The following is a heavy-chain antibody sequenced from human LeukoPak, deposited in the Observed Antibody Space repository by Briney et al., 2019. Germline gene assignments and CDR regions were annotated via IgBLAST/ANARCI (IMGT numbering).Heavy chain of an antibody. CDR1: GFTVSSNY. CDR2: IYSGGKA. V-gene: IGHV3-53*01. J-gene: IGHJ4*02. CDR3: ARDLFAAAGTFDY. D-gene: IGHD6-13*01. Sequence: PGGSLRLSCAASGFTVSSNYMSWVRQAPGKGLEWVSVIYSGGKAYYADSVKGRFTISRDNSKNTLYLQMNSLRAEDTAVYYCARDLFAAAGTFDYWGQGTLVTVSS.